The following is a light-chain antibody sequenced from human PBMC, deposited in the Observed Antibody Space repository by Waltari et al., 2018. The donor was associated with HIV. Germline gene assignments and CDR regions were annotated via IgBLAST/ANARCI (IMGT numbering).Light chain of an antibody. CDR3: AAWTDIMSGWL. Sequence: TQSPSASGAPGQRVTLTCSAVTSNIASESIYWYQQVPGTAPKLLIFRGDQRPSGVPGRFSGSKSGASSSLAISGLQSDDEADYYCAAWTDIMSGWLFGGGTKLTVL. J-gene: IGLJ3*02. V-gene: IGLV1-47*01. CDR2: RGD. CDR1: TSNIASES.